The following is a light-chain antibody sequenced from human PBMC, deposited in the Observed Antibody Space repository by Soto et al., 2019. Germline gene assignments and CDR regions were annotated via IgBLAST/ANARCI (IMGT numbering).Light chain of an antibody. Sequence: LTQPRSVSGSPGQSVTISCTGTSSDVGGYNYVSWYQQHPGKAPKLMIYDVSKRPSGVPDRFSGPKSGNTASLTISGLQAEDEADYYCCSYAGSYTYYVFGTGTKVTVL. CDR2: DVS. J-gene: IGLJ1*01. CDR1: SSDVGGYNY. V-gene: IGLV2-11*01. CDR3: CSYAGSYTYYV.